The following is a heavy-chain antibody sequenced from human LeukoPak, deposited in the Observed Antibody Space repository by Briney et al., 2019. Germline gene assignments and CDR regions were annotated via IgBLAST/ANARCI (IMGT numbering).Heavy chain of an antibody. CDR3: ASGDEYYYDSSGYLDY. CDR2: ISYDGSNK. Sequence: GGSLRLSCTASGFTFSSYSMHWVRQAPGKGLEWVAVISYDGSNKYYADSVKGRFTISRDNSKNTLYLQMNSLRAEDTAVYYCASGDEYYYDSSGYLDYWGQGTLVTVSS. V-gene: IGHV3-30*03. D-gene: IGHD3-22*01. J-gene: IGHJ4*02. CDR1: GFTFSSYS.